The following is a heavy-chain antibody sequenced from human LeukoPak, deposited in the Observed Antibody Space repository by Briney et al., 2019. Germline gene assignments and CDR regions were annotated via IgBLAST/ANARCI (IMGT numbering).Heavy chain of an antibody. V-gene: IGHV1-8*01. J-gene: IGHJ4*02. CDR1: GYTFTSYD. Sequence: ASVKVSCKASGYTFTSYDINWVRQATGHGLEWMGWMNPHSGNTGYVQKFQRRVTMTRNTSISTAYMELSSVRSEDTALYYCARAIAAADFWNWGQGTLVTVSS. CDR3: ARAIAAADFWN. D-gene: IGHD6-13*01. CDR2: MNPHSGNT.